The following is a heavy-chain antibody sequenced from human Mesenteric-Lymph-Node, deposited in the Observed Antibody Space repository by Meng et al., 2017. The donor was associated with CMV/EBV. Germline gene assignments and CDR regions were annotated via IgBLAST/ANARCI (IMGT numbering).Heavy chain of an antibody. J-gene: IGHJ4*02. Sequence: ASGFTFSDYYMSWIRQAPGKGLEWVSYISSSGSTIYYADSVKGRFTISRDNAKNSLYLQMNSLRAEDTAVYYCAKMLPAAPTLFDYWGQGTLVTVSS. CDR3: AKMLPAAPTLFDY. CDR1: GFTFSDYY. V-gene: IGHV3-11*01. CDR2: ISSSGSTI. D-gene: IGHD2-2*01.